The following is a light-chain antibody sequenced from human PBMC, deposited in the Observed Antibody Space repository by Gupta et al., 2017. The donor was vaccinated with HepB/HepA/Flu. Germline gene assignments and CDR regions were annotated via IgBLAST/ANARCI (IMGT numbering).Light chain of an antibody. Sequence: DVVMTQSPLSLPVTLGRPASIACRSSQSLVSTDGTTYLNWFQQRPGQSPRRLIYKVSKRDSGVPDKFSGSGSGTDFTLKVSRVEAEDVGVYYCVQGTHWPWTFGQGTKVEIK. J-gene: IGKJ1*01. V-gene: IGKV2-30*01. CDR1: QSLVSTDGTTY. CDR2: KVS. CDR3: VQGTHWPWT.